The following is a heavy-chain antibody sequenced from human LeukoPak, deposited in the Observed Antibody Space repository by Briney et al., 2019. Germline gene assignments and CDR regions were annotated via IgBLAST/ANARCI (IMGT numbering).Heavy chain of an antibody. J-gene: IGHJ4*02. CDR2: ISYDGSNK. V-gene: IGHV3-30*04. Sequence: GGSLRLSCAAPGFIFSNYAMHWVRQAPGKGLEWVAVISYDGSNKYYADSVKGRFTISRDNAKNTLYLQMNSLRAGDTAVYYCASTPNGVAAIYFDYWGQGTLLTVSS. CDR1: GFIFSNYA. D-gene: IGHD2-15*01. CDR3: ASTPNGVAAIYFDY.